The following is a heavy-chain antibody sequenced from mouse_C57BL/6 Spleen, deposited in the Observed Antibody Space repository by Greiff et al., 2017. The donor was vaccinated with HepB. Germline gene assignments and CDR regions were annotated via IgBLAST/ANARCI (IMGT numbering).Heavy chain of an antibody. J-gene: IGHJ4*01. CDR3: ARGTYYYGSALDY. CDR1: GFTFSDYG. CDR2: ISSGSSTI. D-gene: IGHD1-1*01. Sequence: EVMLVESGGGLVKPGGSLKLSCAASGFTFSDYGMHWVRQAPEKGLEWVAYISSGSSTIYYADKVKGRFTISRDNATNTLFLQITSLRSEDTAVYYCARGTYYYGSALDYWGQGTSVTVSS. V-gene: IGHV5-17*01.